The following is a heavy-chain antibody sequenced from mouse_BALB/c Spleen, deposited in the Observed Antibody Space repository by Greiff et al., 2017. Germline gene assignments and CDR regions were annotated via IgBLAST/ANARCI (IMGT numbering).Heavy chain of an antibody. D-gene: IGHD2-4*01. Sequence: EVQLQESGPELVKPGASVKISCKTSGYTFTEYTMHWVKQSHGKSLEWIGGINPNNGGTSYNQKFKGKATLTVDKSSSTAYMELRSLTSEDSAVYYCARKSTMITTRGYYAMDYWGQGTSVTVSS. J-gene: IGHJ4*01. CDR2: INPNNGGT. CDR3: ARKSTMITTRGYYAMDY. V-gene: IGHV1-18*01. CDR1: GYTFTEYT.